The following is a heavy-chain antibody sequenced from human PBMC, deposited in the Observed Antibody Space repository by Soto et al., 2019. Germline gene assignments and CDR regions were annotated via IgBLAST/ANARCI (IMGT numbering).Heavy chain of an antibody. V-gene: IGHV4-31*03. CDR3: ASGGDYVWGRETHSFDY. D-gene: IGHD3-16*01. CDR1: GGSISSGGYY. Sequence: QVQLQESGPGLVKPSQTLSLTCTVSGGSISSGGYYWSWIRQHPGKGLEWYGYIYYSGSTYYNPSLKSRVTIAGDTSKNQFSLKLSSVTAADTAVYYCASGGDYVWGRETHSFDYWGQGTLVTVSS. CDR2: IYYSGST. J-gene: IGHJ4*02.